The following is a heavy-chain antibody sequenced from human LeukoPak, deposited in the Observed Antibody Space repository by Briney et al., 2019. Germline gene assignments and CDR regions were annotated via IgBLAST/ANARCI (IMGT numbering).Heavy chain of an antibody. CDR2: IVVGSGNT. Sequence: SVKVSCKASGFTFTSSAMQWVRQARGQRLELIGWIVVGSGNTNYAQKFQERVTITRDMSTSTAYMELSSLRSEDTAVYYCARAPNYYGSNPDFDYWGQGTLVTVSS. CDR3: ARAPNYYGSNPDFDY. J-gene: IGHJ4*02. CDR1: GFTFTSSA. D-gene: IGHD3-10*01. V-gene: IGHV1-58*02.